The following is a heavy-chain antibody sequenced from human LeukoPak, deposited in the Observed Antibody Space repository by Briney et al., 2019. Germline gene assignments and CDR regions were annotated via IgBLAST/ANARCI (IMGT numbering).Heavy chain of an antibody. CDR3: ASEVRVSTGYWYFDL. CDR1: GFTVSSNS. Sequence: GGSLRLSCTVSGFTVSSNSMSWVRQAPGKGLEWVSFIYSDNTRYSDSVKGRFTISRDNSKNTLYLQMNSLRAEDTAVYYCASEVRVSTGYWYFDLWGRGTLVTVSS. D-gene: IGHD1-1*01. J-gene: IGHJ2*01. CDR2: IYSDNT. V-gene: IGHV3-53*01.